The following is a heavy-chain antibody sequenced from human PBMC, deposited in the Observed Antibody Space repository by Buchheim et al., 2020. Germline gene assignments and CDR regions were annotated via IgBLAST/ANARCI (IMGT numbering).Heavy chain of an antibody. Sequence: EVQLVESGGGLVQPGGSLRLSCAASGFTFSSYWMSWVRQAPGKGLEWVANIKQDGSEKYYVDYVKGRFTISRDNAKNSLYLKMISLRAEDTAVYYCVSAATIAGAGGLDVWGQGTT. J-gene: IGHJ6*02. D-gene: IGHD6-13*01. CDR2: IKQDGSEK. CDR1: GFTFSSYW. V-gene: IGHV3-7*01. CDR3: VSAATIAGAGGLDV.